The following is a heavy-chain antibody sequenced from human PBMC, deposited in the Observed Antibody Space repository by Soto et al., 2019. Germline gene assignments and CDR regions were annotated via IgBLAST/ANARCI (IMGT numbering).Heavy chain of an antibody. Sequence: PSKTVSLNCTVFGGSVSSGDYFWSWLRQSPGKRLEWIAYIYYSGSTNYNPTLKSRATISVDTSKSQVSLTLTSMTAADAALYYCARSPNYYYYGFDVWGQGTAVTVSS. D-gene: IGHD3-10*01. J-gene: IGHJ6*02. CDR2: IYYSGST. V-gene: IGHV4-61*08. CDR3: ARSPNYYYYGFDV. CDR1: GGSVSSGDYF.